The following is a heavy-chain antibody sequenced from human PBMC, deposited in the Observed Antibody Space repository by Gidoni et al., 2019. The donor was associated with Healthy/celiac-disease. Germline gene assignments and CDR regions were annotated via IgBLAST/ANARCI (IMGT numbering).Heavy chain of an antibody. CDR2: IDPSDSYT. D-gene: IGHD6-13*01. J-gene: IGHJ6*02. V-gene: IGHV5-10-1*03. CDR3: ARRPIAAAGSYGMDV. Sequence: EVQLVQSGAEVNKPGESLRISCQGSGYSFTSYWISWVRQMPGKGMEWMGRIDPSDSYTNYSPSFQGHVTISSDKSISTAYLQWSSLKASYTAMYYCARRPIAAAGSYGMDVWGQGTTVTVSS. CDR1: GYSFTSYW.